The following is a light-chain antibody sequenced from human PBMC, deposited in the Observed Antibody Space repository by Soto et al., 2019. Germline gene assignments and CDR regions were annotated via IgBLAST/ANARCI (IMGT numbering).Light chain of an antibody. Sequence: DIQMTQSPSTVSASVGDRVTITCRASQTIGTWLAWYQQKPGKAPKLLIYKASSLETGVPSRFSGSGSGTEFTLTITSLQPDDYATYYCQRYNAYPLTSGGGTNVEIK. CDR1: QTIGTW. CDR2: KAS. V-gene: IGKV1-5*03. J-gene: IGKJ4*01. CDR3: QRYNAYPLT.